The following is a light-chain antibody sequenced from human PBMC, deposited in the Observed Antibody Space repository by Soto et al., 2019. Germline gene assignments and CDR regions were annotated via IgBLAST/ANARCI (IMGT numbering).Light chain of an antibody. Sequence: EVVLTQSTGTLSLSPGERATLSCRASQSVSRNYLAWYQQKPGQAPRLLIFGASSRATGIPDRFSGSGSGTDFTLTISRLEPEDFAVYYCQQYGSSPLTFGGGTKVEIK. CDR3: QQYGSSPLT. CDR1: QSVSRNY. V-gene: IGKV3-20*01. CDR2: GAS. J-gene: IGKJ4*01.